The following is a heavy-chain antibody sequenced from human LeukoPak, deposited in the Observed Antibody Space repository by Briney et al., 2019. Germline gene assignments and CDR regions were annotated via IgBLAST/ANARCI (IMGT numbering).Heavy chain of an antibody. V-gene: IGHV3-30*02. CDR2: IRYDGNDK. Sequence: GGSLRLSCAASGFTLSNAWMNWVRQAPGKGLEWVAFIRYDGNDKYYAESVKGRFTISRDTSRNTLYLQMNSLRLEDTAVYYCAKDLMRDRWFGESWGQGTLVTVSS. CDR1: GFTLSNAW. D-gene: IGHD3-10*01. CDR3: AKDLMRDRWFGES. J-gene: IGHJ5*02.